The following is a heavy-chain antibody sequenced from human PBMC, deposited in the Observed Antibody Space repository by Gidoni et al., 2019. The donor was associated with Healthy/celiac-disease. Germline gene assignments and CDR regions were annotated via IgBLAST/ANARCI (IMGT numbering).Heavy chain of an antibody. D-gene: IGHD6-13*01. CDR2: IWYDGSNK. J-gene: IGHJ4*02. V-gene: IGHV3-33*01. Sequence: GVEWVAVIWYDGSNKYYADSVKGRFTISRDNSKNTLYLQMNSLRAEDTAVYYCARARIAAVTSPFDYWGQGTLVTVSS. CDR3: ARARIAAVTSPFDY.